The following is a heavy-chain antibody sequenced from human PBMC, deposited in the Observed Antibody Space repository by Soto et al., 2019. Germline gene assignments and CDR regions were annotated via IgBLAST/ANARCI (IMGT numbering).Heavy chain of an antibody. CDR2: ISGGGDTT. CDR3: AKGRGGSWSLTPRVDF. Sequence: EVQLLESGGGLVQPGGSLRLSCAASGFTFNNYAMTWVRQAPGKGLEWVSAISGGGDTTSYADSVKGRFTVSRDGSKNTLYLQRSSLRAEDTALYYCAKGRGGSWSLTPRVDFWGQGTLVTVSS. J-gene: IGHJ4*02. V-gene: IGHV3-23*01. D-gene: IGHD3-10*01. CDR1: GFTFNNYA.